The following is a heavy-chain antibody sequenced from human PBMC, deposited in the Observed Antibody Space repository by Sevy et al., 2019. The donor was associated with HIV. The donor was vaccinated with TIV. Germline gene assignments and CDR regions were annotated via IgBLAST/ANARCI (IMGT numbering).Heavy chain of an antibody. Sequence: GGSLRLSCSASGFTFSSYAMHWVRQAPGKGLEYVSAISSNGGSTYYADSVKGRFTISRDNSKNTLYLQMSSLRAEDTAVYYCALIAARLQGAFDIWGQGTMVTVSS. CDR3: ALIAARLQGAFDI. D-gene: IGHD6-6*01. J-gene: IGHJ3*02. V-gene: IGHV3-64D*06. CDR2: ISSNGGST. CDR1: GFTFSSYA.